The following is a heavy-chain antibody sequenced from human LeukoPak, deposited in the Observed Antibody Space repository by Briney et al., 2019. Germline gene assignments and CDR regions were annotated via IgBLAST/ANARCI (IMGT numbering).Heavy chain of an antibody. CDR3: ARHGYDTGNYQAHFDY. CDR1: GGSICSNY. D-gene: IGHD3-9*01. Sequence: PSETLYLTWTVSGGSICSNYWSWIRQPPGKGLQWVGYINYSGNTNYNPSLTGRVTVSVDTSKNQFSLKLSSVTAADTAVYYCARHGYDTGNYQAHFDYWGQGTLVTVSS. CDR2: INYSGNT. J-gene: IGHJ4*02. V-gene: IGHV4-59*08.